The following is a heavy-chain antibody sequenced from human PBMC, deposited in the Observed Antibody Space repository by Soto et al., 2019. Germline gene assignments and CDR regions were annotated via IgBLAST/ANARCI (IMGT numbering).Heavy chain of an antibody. CDR2: IYYSGST. J-gene: IGHJ4*02. CDR3: ARDYLIFEY. Sequence: WIRQTPGKGLEWIGYIYYSGSTNYNPSLKSRVTISVDTSKNQFSLKLSSVTAADTAVYYCARDYLIFEYWGQGTLVTVSS. D-gene: IGHD2-8*01. V-gene: IGHV4-61*06.